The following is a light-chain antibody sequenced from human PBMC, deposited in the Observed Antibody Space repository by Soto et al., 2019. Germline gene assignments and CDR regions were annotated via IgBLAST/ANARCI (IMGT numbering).Light chain of an antibody. CDR3: QQSYSNPT. V-gene: IGKV1-39*01. CDR2: GAS. J-gene: IGKJ1*01. CDR1: QSIGSY. Sequence: MQLPHPPWSRSASVLGRVTITFRASQSIGSYLSWHQQKPGKAPKLLIYGASSLQSGAPSRFSGSGSGTDFTLTISSLQPEDSATYYCQQSYSNPTFGQGTKVDIK.